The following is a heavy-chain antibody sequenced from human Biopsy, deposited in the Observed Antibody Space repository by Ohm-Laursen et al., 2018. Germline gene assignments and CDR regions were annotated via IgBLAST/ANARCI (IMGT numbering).Heavy chain of an antibody. Sequence: ASVKVSCKASGYSFTNYGISWARQAPGQGLEWLGGNIPILGTGNYAQKFQDRVTVAADTSTSTATMELRSLRSDDTAVYYCATKLTGYFHHWGQGTLVIVPS. CDR3: ATKLTGYFHH. CDR2: NIPILGTG. V-gene: IGHV1-69*06. CDR1: GYSFTNYG. D-gene: IGHD3-9*01. J-gene: IGHJ1*01.